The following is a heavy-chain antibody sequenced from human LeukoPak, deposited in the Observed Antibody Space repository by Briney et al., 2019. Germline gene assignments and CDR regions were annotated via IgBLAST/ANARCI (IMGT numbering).Heavy chain of an antibody. J-gene: IGHJ4*02. CDR1: GYTFTSYY. Sequence: GASVKVSCKASGYTFTSYYMHWVRQAPGQGLEWMGIINPSGGSTSYAQKFQGRVTMTRDMSTSTVYMELSSLRSEDTAVYYCARAGRYFDWLVQGALDYWGQGTLVTVSS. V-gene: IGHV1-46*01. D-gene: IGHD3-9*01. CDR2: INPSGGST. CDR3: ARAGRYFDWLVQGALDY.